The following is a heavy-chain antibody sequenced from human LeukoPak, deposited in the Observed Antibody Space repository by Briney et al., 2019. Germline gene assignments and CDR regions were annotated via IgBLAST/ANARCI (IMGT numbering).Heavy chain of an antibody. CDR3: ASIAMGIAARGWFDP. J-gene: IGHJ5*02. V-gene: IGHV4-34*01. D-gene: IGHD6-6*01. CDR1: GESFSGYY. CDR2: INQSGST. Sequence: PSETLSLTCAVYGESFSGYYWSWIRQPPGKGLEWIGEINQSGSTNYNPSLKSRVTISVDTSKNQFSLKLSSVTAADTAVYYCASIAMGIAARGWFDPWGQGTLVIVSS.